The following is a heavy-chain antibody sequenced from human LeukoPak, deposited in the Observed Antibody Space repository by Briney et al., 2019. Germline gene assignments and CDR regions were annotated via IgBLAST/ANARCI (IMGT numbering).Heavy chain of an antibody. CDR2: IYHSGST. J-gene: IGHJ4*02. CDR3: KGLTYYYDSSGDY. V-gene: IGHV4-4*02. D-gene: IGHD3-22*01. CDR1: GGSISSSNW. Sequence: PSETLSLTCAVSGGSISSSNWWSWLRQPPGKGLEWIGEIYHSGSTNYNPSLKSRVTISVDTSKNQFSLKLSSVTAADTAVYYCKGLTYYYDSSGDYWGQGTLVTVSS.